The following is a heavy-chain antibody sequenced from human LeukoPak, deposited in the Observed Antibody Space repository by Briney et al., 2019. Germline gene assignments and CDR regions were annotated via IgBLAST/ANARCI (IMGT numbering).Heavy chain of an antibody. CDR2: IYSGGST. J-gene: IGHJ6*03. CDR1: EFSVGSNY. Sequence: PGGSLRLSCAASEFSVGSNYMTWVRQAPGKGLEWVSLIYSGGSTYYADSVKGRFTISRDNSKNTLYLQMNSLRAEDTAVYYCAKGSSGSYAYYYYYMDVWGKGTTVTISS. V-gene: IGHV3-66*01. CDR3: AKGSSGSYAYYYYYMDV. D-gene: IGHD3-16*01.